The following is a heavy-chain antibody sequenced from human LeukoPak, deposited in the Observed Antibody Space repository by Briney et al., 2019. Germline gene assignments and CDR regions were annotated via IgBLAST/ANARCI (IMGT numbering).Heavy chain of an antibody. CDR2: ISGSGGST. CDR1: GFTFSSYA. J-gene: IGHJ4*02. CDR3: ARDYGDYVPFDY. D-gene: IGHD4-17*01. V-gene: IGHV3-23*01. Sequence: GGSLRLSWAASGFTFSSYAMSWVRQAPGKGLEWVSAISGSGGSTYYADSVKGRFTISRDNSKNTLYLQMNSLRAEDTAVYYCARDYGDYVPFDYWGQGTLVTVS.